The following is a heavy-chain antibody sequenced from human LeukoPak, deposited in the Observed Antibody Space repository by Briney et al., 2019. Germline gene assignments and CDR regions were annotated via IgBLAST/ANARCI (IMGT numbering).Heavy chain of an antibody. CDR2: ISGSSGST. Sequence: GGSLRLSCAASGFTFSSYAMSWVRQAPGKGLEWVSAISGSSGSTYYADSVKGRFTISRDNSRNTLYLQMNSLRAEDTAVYYCATHPPLVRGVNPLYFDYWGQGTLVTVSS. CDR3: ATHPPLVRGVNPLYFDY. J-gene: IGHJ4*02. D-gene: IGHD3-10*01. V-gene: IGHV3-23*01. CDR1: GFTFSSYA.